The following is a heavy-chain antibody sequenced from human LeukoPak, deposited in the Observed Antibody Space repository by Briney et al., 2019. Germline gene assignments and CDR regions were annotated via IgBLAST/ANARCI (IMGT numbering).Heavy chain of an antibody. J-gene: IGHJ4*02. CDR3: ARSSYDSSGKLDY. CDR2: IWYDGSNK. Sequence: GGSLRLSCAASGFTFSSYGMHWVRQAPGKGLEWVAVIWYDGSNKYYADSVKGRFTISRDNSKNTLYLQMNSLGAEDTAVYYCARSSYDSSGKLDYWGQGTLVTVSS. V-gene: IGHV3-33*01. D-gene: IGHD3-22*01. CDR1: GFTFSSYG.